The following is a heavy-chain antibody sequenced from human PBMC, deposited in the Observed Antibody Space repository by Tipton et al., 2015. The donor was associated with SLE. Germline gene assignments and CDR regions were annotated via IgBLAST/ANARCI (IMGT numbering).Heavy chain of an antibody. V-gene: IGHV4-59*01. CDR3: ARTDWGYYFDY. Sequence: TLSLTCTVSGGSISSYYWSWIRQPPGKGLEWIGYIYYSGSTNYSPSLKSRVTISVDTSKNQFSLKLSSVAAADTAVYYCARTDWGYYFDYWGQGTLVTVSS. J-gene: IGHJ4*02. CDR2: IYYSGST. CDR1: GGSISSYY. D-gene: IGHD3-9*01.